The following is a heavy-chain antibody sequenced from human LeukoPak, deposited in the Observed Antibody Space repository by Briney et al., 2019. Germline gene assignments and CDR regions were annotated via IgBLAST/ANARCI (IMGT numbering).Heavy chain of an antibody. V-gene: IGHV1-69*13. CDR2: IIPIFGTA. CDR1: GGTFSSYA. D-gene: IGHD3-10*01. Sequence: ASVKVSCKASGGTFSSYAISWVRQAPGQGLEWMGGIIPIFGTANYAQKFQGRVTITADESTSTAYMELSSLRSEDTAVYYCARKIRLGEFSDAFDIWGQGTMVTVSS. J-gene: IGHJ3*02. CDR3: ARKIRLGEFSDAFDI.